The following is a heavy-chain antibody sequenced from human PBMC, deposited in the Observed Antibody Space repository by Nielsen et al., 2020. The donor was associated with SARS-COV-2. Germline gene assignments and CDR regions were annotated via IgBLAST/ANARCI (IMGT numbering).Heavy chain of an antibody. J-gene: IGHJ6*02. CDR2: ISGSSRHI. CDR1: GFTFSSYS. CDR3: TRRVAGGTMDV. Sequence: GESLKISCAASGFTFSSYSISWVRQAPGKGPEWVSIISGSSRHIFYADSVKGRFTISRDNAKNSLYLQMNSLRAEDTAIYYCTRRVAGGTMDVWGQGTTVTVSS. V-gene: IGHV3-21*04. D-gene: IGHD6-19*01.